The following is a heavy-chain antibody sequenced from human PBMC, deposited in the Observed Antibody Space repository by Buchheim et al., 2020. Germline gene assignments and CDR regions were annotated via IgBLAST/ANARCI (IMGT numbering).Heavy chain of an antibody. CDR2: ISYDGSTK. Sequence: QVQLVESGGGVVQPGRSLRLSCAASGFTFSSYAMHWVRQAPGKGLEWVAVISYDGSTKYYADSVKGRFTITRDNSTNTLYLQMDSLRAEDTAVYYCARGLLQWELSYWGQGTL. J-gene: IGHJ4*02. CDR1: GFTFSSYA. V-gene: IGHV3-30-3*01. D-gene: IGHD1-26*01. CDR3: ARGLLQWELSY.